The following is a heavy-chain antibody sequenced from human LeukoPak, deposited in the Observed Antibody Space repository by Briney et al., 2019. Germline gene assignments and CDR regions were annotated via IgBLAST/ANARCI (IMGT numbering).Heavy chain of an antibody. CDR3: ARVIAWRSSGPGHGYYYYMDV. D-gene: IGHD3-22*01. CDR1: GFTSSSYA. CDR2: ISGSGGSA. Sequence: PGGSLRLSCAASGFTSSSYAMSWVRQAPGKGLEWVSAISGSGGSAYYADSVKGRFTISGDNSKNTLYLQMNSLRAEDTAVYYCARVIAWRSSGPGHGYYYYMDVWGKGTTVTVSS. J-gene: IGHJ6*03. V-gene: IGHV3-23*01.